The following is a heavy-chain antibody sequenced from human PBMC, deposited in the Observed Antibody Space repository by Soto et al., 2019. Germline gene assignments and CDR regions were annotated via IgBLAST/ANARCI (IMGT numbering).Heavy chain of an antibody. D-gene: IGHD4-17*01. J-gene: IGHJ4*02. CDR3: ARQPIGTVTPDY. Sequence: EVQLVESGGGVVQPGGSLRLSCADSGFSLSNYWMHWVRQVPGEGLVWVSRIDRDGYSSTYAEPMKGRFTISRDNAKNTLYLQINSLRAEDTAVYYCARQPIGTVTPDYWGQGTLVTVSS. CDR2: IDRDGYSS. CDR1: GFSLSNYW. V-gene: IGHV3-74*01.